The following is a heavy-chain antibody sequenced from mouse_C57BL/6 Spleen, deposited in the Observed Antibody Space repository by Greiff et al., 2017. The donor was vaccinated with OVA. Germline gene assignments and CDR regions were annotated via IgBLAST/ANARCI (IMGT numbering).Heavy chain of an antibody. CDR1: GFTFSSYA. CDR3: ARGGGYYPFDY. CDR2: ISDGGSYT. D-gene: IGHD2-3*01. V-gene: IGHV5-4*03. Sequence: EVKLVESGGGLVKPGGSLKLSCAASGFTFSSYAMSWVRQTPEKRLEWVATISDGGSYTYYPDNVKGRFTISRDNAKNNLYLQMSHLKSEDTAMYYCARGGGYYPFDYWGQGTTLTVSS. J-gene: IGHJ2*01.